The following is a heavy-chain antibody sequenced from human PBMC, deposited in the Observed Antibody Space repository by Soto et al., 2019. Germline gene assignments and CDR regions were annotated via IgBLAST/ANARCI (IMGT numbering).Heavy chain of an antibody. CDR3: AKGYYGDYSGKYFDL. CDR1: GFTFSTYS. CDR2: ISGSGGGT. J-gene: IGHJ2*01. Sequence: GGSLRLSCAASGFTFSTYSMSWVRQASGKGLEWVSSISGSGGGTYYADSVKGWFTISRDNSKNTVYLQMNSLRAEDTAVYYCAKGYYGDYSGKYFDLWGRGTLVTVSS. D-gene: IGHD4-17*01. V-gene: IGHV3-23*01.